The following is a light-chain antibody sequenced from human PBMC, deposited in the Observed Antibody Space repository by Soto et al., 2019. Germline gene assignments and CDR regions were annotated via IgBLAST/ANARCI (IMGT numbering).Light chain of an antibody. CDR1: SSDVGGYNY. CDR3: SSKTSSRTPFV. Sequence: QSVLTQPVSVSGSPGQSITISCTGTSSDVGGYNYVSWYQQHPGNAPRLMIYEVNNRPSGVPNRFSGSKSGNTASLTISGLQAEDEADYYCSSKTSSRTPFVFGTGTKVTVL. J-gene: IGLJ1*01. V-gene: IGLV2-14*01. CDR2: EVN.